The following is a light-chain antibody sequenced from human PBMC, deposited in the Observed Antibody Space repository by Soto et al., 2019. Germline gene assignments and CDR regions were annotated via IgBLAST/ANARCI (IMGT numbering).Light chain of an antibody. J-gene: IGLJ3*02. V-gene: IGLV4-60*02. Sequence: QSVLTQSSSASASLGSSVKLTCTLSSGHSSYIIAWHQQQPGKAPRYLMKLEGSGSYNKGSGVPDRFSGSSSGADRYLTISNXXFXDXADYYCETWDFNTRVFGGGTKLTVL. CDR3: ETWDFNTRV. CDR2: LEGSGSY. CDR1: SGHSSYI.